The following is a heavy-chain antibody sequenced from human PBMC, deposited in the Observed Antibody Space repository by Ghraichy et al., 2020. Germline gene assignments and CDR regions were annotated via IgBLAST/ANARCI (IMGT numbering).Heavy chain of an antibody. J-gene: IGHJ4*02. Sequence: LSLTCAASGFTFSSYAMSWVRQAPGKGLEWVSAISGSGGSTYYADSVKGRFTISRDNSKNTLYLQMNSLRAEDTAVYYCAKTSRFATYYYDSSGYYYYWGQGTLVTVSS. D-gene: IGHD3-22*01. CDR3: AKTSRFATYYYDSSGYYYY. CDR1: GFTFSSYA. CDR2: ISGSGGST. V-gene: IGHV3-23*01.